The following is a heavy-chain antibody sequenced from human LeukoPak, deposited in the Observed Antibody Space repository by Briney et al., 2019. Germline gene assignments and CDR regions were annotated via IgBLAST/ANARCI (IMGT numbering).Heavy chain of an antibody. D-gene: IGHD5-12*01. Sequence: PGGSLRLSCEASGFTFSTYNMNWVRQAPGKRLEWVSSITSTSSYVFYADSVKGRFTISRDNAKNSLYLQINSLRAEDTAVYYCARDPYSGYYRDYYYYYMDVWGKGTTVTISS. CDR2: ITSTSSYV. V-gene: IGHV3-21*01. CDR3: ARDPYSGYYRDYYYYYMDV. J-gene: IGHJ6*03. CDR1: GFTFSTYN.